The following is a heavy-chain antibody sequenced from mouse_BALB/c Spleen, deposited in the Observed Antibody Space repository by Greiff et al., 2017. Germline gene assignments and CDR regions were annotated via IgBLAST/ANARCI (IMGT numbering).Heavy chain of an antibody. J-gene: IGHJ4*01. CDR1: GYTFTSYT. CDR3: ARKDYYGNSYAMDY. V-gene: IGHV1-4*01. CDR2: INPSSGYT. Sequence: VQLQESGAELARPGASVKMSCKASGYTFTSYTMHWVKQRPGQGLEWIGYINPSSGYTNYNQKFKDKATLTADKSSSTAYMQLSSLTSEDSAVYYCARKDYYGNSYAMDYWGQGTSVTVSS. D-gene: IGHD2-1*01.